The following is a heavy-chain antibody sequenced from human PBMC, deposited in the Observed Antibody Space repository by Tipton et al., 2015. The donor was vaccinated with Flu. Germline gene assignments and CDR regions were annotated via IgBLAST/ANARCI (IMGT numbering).Heavy chain of an antibody. CDR3: AGGGPSRIAVAARRGFGP. CDR2: VSAYNGNT. J-gene: IGHJ5*02. D-gene: IGHD6-19*01. CDR1: GYTFTSYG. V-gene: IGHV1-18*01. Sequence: QLVQPGAEVKKPGASVKVSCKASGYTFTSYGIRWSRQAPGQGLEWIGWVSAYNGNTNYAQELQGRVPMTTDTSTSTAYMELRSLGSDDTAVFCCAGGGPSRIAVAARRGFGPWGQGTLVTVSS.